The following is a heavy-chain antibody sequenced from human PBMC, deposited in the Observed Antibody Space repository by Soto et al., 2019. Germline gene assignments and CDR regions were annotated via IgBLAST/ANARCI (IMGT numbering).Heavy chain of an antibody. CDR3: AREDVDIVATTYYYYGMDV. J-gene: IGHJ6*02. CDR1: RDAFASYA. V-gene: IGHV1-3*01. CDR2: INAGNGNT. Sequence: PVEVSWKACRDAFASYAMHWLRQATGQRLEWMGWINAGNGNTKYSQKFQGRVTITRDTSASTAYMELSSLRSEDTAVYYCAREDVDIVATTYYYYGMDVWGQGTTVTVSS. D-gene: IGHD5-12*01.